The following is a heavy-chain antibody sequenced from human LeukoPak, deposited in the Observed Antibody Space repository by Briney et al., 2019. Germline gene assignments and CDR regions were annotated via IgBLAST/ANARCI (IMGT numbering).Heavy chain of an antibody. CDR3: ARGPVVPAATGNWFDP. J-gene: IGHJ5*02. CDR1: GGSIGSYY. V-gene: IGHV4-4*07. D-gene: IGHD2-2*01. CDR2: IYTSGST. Sequence: SETLSLTRTVSGGSIGSYYWSWIRQPAGKGLEWIGRIYTSGSTNYNPSLKSRVTMSVDTSKNQISLKLSSVTAADTAVYYCARGPVVPAATGNWFDPWGQGTLVTVSS.